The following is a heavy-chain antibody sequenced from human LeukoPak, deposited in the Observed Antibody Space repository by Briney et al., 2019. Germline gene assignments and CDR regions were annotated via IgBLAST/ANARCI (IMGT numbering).Heavy chain of an antibody. Sequence: RGSLRLSCAASGFTFSSYAMSWVRQAPGKGLEWVSAISGSGGSTYYADSVKGRFTISRDNSKNTLYLQMNSLRAEDTAVYYCAKGHDFWSGYYSYWGQGTLVTVSS. CDR1: GFTFSSYA. J-gene: IGHJ4*02. D-gene: IGHD3-3*01. CDR2: ISGSGGST. CDR3: AKGHDFWSGYYSY. V-gene: IGHV3-23*01.